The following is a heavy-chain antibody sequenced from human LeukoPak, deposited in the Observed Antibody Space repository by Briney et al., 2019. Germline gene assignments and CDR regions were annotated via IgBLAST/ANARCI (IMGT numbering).Heavy chain of an antibody. V-gene: IGHV3-7*04. CDR3: ARGEWYFDL. Sequence: GGSLRLSCAASGFTFSSRWMSWVRQAPGKWLEWVANIKPDRSEIYYVDSVKGRFTISRDNAKNSLFLQMDSLRDEDTAVYYCARGEWYFDLWGRGTLATVSA. CDR1: GFTFSSRW. J-gene: IGHJ2*01. CDR2: IKPDRSEI.